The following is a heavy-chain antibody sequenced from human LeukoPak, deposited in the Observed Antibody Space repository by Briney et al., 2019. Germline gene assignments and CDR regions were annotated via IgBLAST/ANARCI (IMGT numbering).Heavy chain of an antibody. D-gene: IGHD3-10*01. Sequence: SETLSLTCTVSGGSISSGDYYWSWIRQPPGKGLEWIGYTYYSGSTYYNPSLKSRVTISVDTSKNQFSLKLSSVTAADTAVYYCARGVYYYGSGRFDPWGQGTLVTVSS. CDR1: GGSISSGDYY. J-gene: IGHJ5*02. CDR3: ARGVYYYGSGRFDP. CDR2: TYYSGST. V-gene: IGHV4-30-4*01.